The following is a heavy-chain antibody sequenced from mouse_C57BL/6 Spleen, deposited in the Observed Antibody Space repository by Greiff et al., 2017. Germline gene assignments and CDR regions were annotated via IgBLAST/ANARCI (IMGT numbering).Heavy chain of an antibody. CDR3: ARRTTVVESWYFDV. CDR1: GYTFTDYY. V-gene: IGHV1-26*01. J-gene: IGHJ1*03. CDR2: INPNNGGT. Sequence: VQLQQSGPELVKPGASVKISCKASGYTFTDYYMNWVKQSHGKSLEWIGDINPNNGGTSYNQKFKGKATLTADKSSSTAYMELRSLTSEDSAVYYCARRTTVVESWYFDVWGTGTTVTVSS. D-gene: IGHD1-1*01.